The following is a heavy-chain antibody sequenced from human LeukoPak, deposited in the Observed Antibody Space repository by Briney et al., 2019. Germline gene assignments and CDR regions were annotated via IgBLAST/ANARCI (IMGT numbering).Heavy chain of an antibody. V-gene: IGHV4-39*01. CDR3: ARHPGRWFGELPAG. Sequence: PSETLSLTCTVSGGSISSGGYYWSWIRQHPGKGLEWIGYIYYSGSTYYNPSLKSRVTISVDTSKNQFSLKLSSVTAADTAVYYCARHPGRWFGELPAGWGQGTLVTVSS. J-gene: IGHJ4*02. CDR1: GGSISSGGYY. D-gene: IGHD3-10*01. CDR2: IYYSGST.